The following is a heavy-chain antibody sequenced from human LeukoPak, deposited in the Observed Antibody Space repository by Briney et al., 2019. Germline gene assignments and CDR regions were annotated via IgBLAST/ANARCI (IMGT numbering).Heavy chain of an antibody. V-gene: IGHV3-23*01. CDR1: GFTFGSYA. Sequence: PGGSLRLSCAASGFTFGSYAMSWVRQAPGKGLEWVSAISGSGGSTYYADSVKGRFTISRDNSKNTLYLQMNSLRAEDTAVYYCARSLGIAVAATGAFDIWGQGTMVTVSS. CDR2: ISGSGGST. D-gene: IGHD6-19*01. CDR3: ARSLGIAVAATGAFDI. J-gene: IGHJ3*02.